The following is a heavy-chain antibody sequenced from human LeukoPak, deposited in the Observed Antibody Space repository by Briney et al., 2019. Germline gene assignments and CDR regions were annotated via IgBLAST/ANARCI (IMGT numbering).Heavy chain of an antibody. Sequence: PSETLSLTCTVSGGSISSGGYYWTWIRQHPGKGLECIGYIYYGGSTYYNPSLKSRVTISVDTSKNQFSLQLNSVTAADTAVYFCASPAPYESSGYYKLWGQGTLVTVSS. CDR3: ASPAPYESSGYYKL. CDR1: GGSISSGGYY. V-gene: IGHV4-31*03. J-gene: IGHJ4*02. D-gene: IGHD3-22*01. CDR2: IYYGGST.